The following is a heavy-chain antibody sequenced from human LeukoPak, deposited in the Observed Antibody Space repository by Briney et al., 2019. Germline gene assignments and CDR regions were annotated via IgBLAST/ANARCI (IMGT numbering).Heavy chain of an antibody. CDR1: GFTFSSYA. D-gene: IGHD5-18*01. J-gene: IGHJ6*02. CDR2: ISYDGSNK. V-gene: IGHV3-30-3*01. CDR3: VSPLYSYGYYYGMDV. Sequence: GGSLRLSCAASGFTFSSYAMHWVRQAPGKGLEWVAVISYDGSNKYYADSVKGRFTISRDNSKNTLYLQMNSLRAEDTAVYYCVSPLYSYGYYYGMDVWGQGTTVTVSS.